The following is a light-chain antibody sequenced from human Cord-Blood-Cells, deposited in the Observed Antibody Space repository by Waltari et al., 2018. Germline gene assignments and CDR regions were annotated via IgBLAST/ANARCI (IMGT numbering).Light chain of an antibody. V-gene: IGKV3-20*01. CDR2: GAS. CDR1: QSVSSSY. Sequence: EIVLTQSPGTLSLSPGERATLSCRASQSVSSSYLAWYQQNPGQDPRLLIYGASSRATGIPDRFSGSGSGTDFTLTISRLEPEDFAVYYCQQYGSSPLTFGGGTKVEIK. CDR3: QQYGSSPLT. J-gene: IGKJ4*01.